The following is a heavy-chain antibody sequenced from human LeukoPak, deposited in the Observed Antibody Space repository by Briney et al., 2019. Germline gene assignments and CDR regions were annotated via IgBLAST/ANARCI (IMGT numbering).Heavy chain of an antibody. D-gene: IGHD2-2*01. CDR2: IYYSGST. Sequence: PSETLSLTCTVSGGSISSSSYYWGWIRQPPGKGLEWIGSIYYSGSTYYNPSLKSRVTISVDTSKNQFSLKLSSVTAADTAVYYCAREGTYCSSTSCSATWFDPWGQGTLVTVSS. CDR3: AREGTYCSSTSCSATWFDP. J-gene: IGHJ5*02. V-gene: IGHV4-39*07. CDR1: GGSISSSSYY.